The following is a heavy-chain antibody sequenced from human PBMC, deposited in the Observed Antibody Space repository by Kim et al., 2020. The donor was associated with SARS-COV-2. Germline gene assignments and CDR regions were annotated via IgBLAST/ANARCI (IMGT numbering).Heavy chain of an antibody. J-gene: IGHJ4*02. CDR3: ATALIAARPGGFDY. Sequence: GGSLRLSCAASGFTFDDYAMHWVRQAPGKGLEWVSGISWNSGSIGYADSVKGRFTISRDNAKNSLYLQMNSLRAEDTALYYCATALIAARPGGFDYWGQGTLVTVSS. V-gene: IGHV3-9*01. CDR2: ISWNSGSI. CDR1: GFTFDDYA. D-gene: IGHD6-6*01.